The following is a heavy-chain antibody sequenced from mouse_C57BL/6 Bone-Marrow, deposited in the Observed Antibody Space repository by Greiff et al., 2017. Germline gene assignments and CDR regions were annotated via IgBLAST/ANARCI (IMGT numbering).Heavy chain of an antibody. Sequence: VMLVESGAELARPGASVKLSCKASGYTFTSYGISWVKQRTGQGLEWIGEIYPRSGNTYYNEKFKGKATLTADKSSSTAYMELRSLTSEDSAVYFCARKRLLRSDYWGQGTTLTVSS. CDR1: GYTFTSYG. CDR3: ARKRLLRSDY. J-gene: IGHJ2*01. CDR2: IYPRSGNT. D-gene: IGHD1-1*01. V-gene: IGHV1-81*01.